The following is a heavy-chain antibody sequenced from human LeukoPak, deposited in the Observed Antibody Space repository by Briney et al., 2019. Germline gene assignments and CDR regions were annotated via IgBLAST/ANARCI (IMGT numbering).Heavy chain of an antibody. CDR1: GYTFTGYY. J-gene: IGHJ5*02. CDR3: ARTVAGREGNWFDL. CDR2: INPNSGGT. Sequence: ASVTVSCKASGYTFTGYYMHWVRQAPGQGLEWMGWINPNSGGTNYAQKFQGRVTMTRDTSISTAYMELSRLRSDDTAVYYCARTVAGREGNWFDLWGQGTLVTVSS. D-gene: IGHD6-19*01. V-gene: IGHV1-2*02.